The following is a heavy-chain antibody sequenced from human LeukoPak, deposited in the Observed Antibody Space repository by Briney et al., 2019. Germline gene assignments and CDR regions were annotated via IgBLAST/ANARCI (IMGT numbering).Heavy chain of an antibody. Sequence: PSETLSLTCTVSGGSISSYYWSWIRQPPGKGLEWIGYIYYSGSTNYNPSLKSRVTISVGTSKNQFSLKLSSVTAADTAVYYCARDLSVGEWLVRGHRFDPWGQGTLVTVSS. J-gene: IGHJ5*02. V-gene: IGHV4-59*01. D-gene: IGHD6-19*01. CDR1: GGSISSYY. CDR2: IYYSGST. CDR3: ARDLSVGEWLVRGHRFDP.